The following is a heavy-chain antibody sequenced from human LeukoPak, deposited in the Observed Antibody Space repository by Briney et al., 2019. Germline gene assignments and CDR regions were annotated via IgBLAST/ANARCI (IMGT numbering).Heavy chain of an antibody. CDR2: VYYSGST. CDR3: ARLSNYGILTGNSSFDS. J-gene: IGHJ5*01. CDR1: GDSITSYY. Sequence: SETLSLTCTVSGDSITSYYWTWIRQPPGKALEGIGYVYYSGSTNYSPSLKSRVTISLDKSKTQFFLKLRSVAAADTAVYYCARLSNYGILTGNSSFDSWGQGTLVTVSS. D-gene: IGHD3-9*01. V-gene: IGHV4-59*08.